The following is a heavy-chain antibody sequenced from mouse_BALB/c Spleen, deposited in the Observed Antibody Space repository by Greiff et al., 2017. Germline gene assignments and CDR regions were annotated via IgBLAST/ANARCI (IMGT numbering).Heavy chain of an antibody. CDR3: ARDSYYYGGYFDV. Sequence: EVKLMESGGGLVKPGGSLKLSCAASGFTFSSYAMSWVRQTPEKRLEWVATISSGGSYTYYPDSVKGRFTISRDNAKNTLYLQMSSLRSEDTAMYYCARDSYYYGGYFDVWGAGTTVTVSS. CDR2: ISSGGSYT. D-gene: IGHD1-1*01. V-gene: IGHV5-9-3*01. J-gene: IGHJ1*01. CDR1: GFTFSSYA.